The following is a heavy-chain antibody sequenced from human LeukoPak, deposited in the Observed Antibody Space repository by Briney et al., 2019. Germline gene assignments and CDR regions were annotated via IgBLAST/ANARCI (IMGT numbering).Heavy chain of an antibody. CDR2: INTNTGNP. V-gene: IGHV7-4-1*02. Sequence: ASVKVSCKASGYIFITYAMIRVRQAPGQGLEFMGWINTNTGNPTYAQGFTGRFVFSLDTSVSTAYLQIRSLKAEDTAVYYCARDYTVALGTTTYFQHWGQGTLVTVSS. D-gene: IGHD1-7*01. CDR3: ARDYTVALGTTTYFQH. CDR1: GYIFITYA. J-gene: IGHJ1*01.